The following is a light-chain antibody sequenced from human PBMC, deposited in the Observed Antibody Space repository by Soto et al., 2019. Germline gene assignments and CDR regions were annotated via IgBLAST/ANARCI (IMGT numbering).Light chain of an antibody. V-gene: IGKV3-11*01. J-gene: IGKJ4*02. CDR3: QQRSDWPPT. CDR1: QSVSGY. CDR2: GAS. Sequence: EIVMTQSPGTVSVFPGETVTLSCRVSQSVSGYLDWFHQKPGQAPRLLIYGASSRATGIPARFSGSGSGTDFTLTISSLEAEDFAVYYCQQRSDWPPTFGEGPRWIS.